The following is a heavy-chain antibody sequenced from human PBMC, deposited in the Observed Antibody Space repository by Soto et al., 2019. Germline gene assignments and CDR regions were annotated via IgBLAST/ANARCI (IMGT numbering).Heavy chain of an antibody. V-gene: IGHV1-3*01. CDR3: ARGGGIFEEATHYYPGLDV. J-gene: IGHJ6*02. Sequence: QAQLVQSGTEVKEPGASVRLSCRASGYDFANNAIQWVRQAPGQRLEWIGWNNGGNDHTTYSQKFQARVTLTRDKYTSTRYLCMTGLTPEDTAVYYCARGGGIFEEATHYYPGLDVWGQGTMVSVSS. CDR2: NNGGNDHT. CDR1: GYDFANNA. D-gene: IGHD3-10*01.